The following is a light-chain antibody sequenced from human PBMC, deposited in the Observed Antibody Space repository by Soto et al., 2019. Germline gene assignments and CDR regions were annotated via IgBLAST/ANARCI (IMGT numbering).Light chain of an antibody. CDR1: QSVSSD. CDR2: GAS. J-gene: IGKJ1*01. CDR3: QQYGTSPRT. Sequence: EIVLTQSPGTLSLSPGERATLSCRASQSVSSDLGWYQQKPGQAPRLLIYGASSRATGIPDRFSGSGSGTDFSLTISRLEPEDSAVYFCQQYGTSPRTFGQGTKMEI. V-gene: IGKV3-20*01.